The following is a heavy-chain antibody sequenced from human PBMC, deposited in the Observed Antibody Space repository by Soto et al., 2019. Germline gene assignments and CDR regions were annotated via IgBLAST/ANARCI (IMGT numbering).Heavy chain of an antibody. CDR1: GFTFSSYG. J-gene: IGHJ6*02. CDR2: ISYDGSNK. Sequence: GSLRLCCASSGFTFSSYGMHWVRQAPGKGLEWVAVISYDGSNKYYADSVKGRFTISRDNSKNTLYLQMNSLRAEDTAVYYCAKDLFSSSSVGIDYYYGMDVWGQGTTVTVS. V-gene: IGHV3-30*18. CDR3: AKDLFSSSSVGIDYYYGMDV. D-gene: IGHD6-6*01.